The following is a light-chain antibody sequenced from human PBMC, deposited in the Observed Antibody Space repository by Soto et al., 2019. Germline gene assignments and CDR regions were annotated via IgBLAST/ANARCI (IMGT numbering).Light chain of an antibody. CDR3: ETWYSNTHKV. CDR2: LDRSGSY. V-gene: IGLV4-60*02. Sequence: QSVLTQSSSASASLGSSVKLTCILSSGHSTYIITWHQQQPGKAPRFLMTLDRSGSYNRGSGVPDRFSGSSSGADRYLTISNLQFEDEGDYYCETWYSNTHKVFGGGTKLTVL. CDR1: SGHSTYI. J-gene: IGLJ3*02.